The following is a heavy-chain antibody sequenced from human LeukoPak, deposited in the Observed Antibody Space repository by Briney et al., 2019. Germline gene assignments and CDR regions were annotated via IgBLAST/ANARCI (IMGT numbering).Heavy chain of an antibody. J-gene: IGHJ4*02. CDR1: GFTFSSYA. V-gene: IGHV3-30-3*01. D-gene: IGHD2-15*01. Sequence: GGSLRLSCAASGFTFSSYAMHWVRQAPGKGLEWVAVISYDGSNKYYADSVKGRFTISRDNSKNTLYLQMNSLRAEDTAVYYCARACSGGSCYLPDFDYWGQGTLVTVSS. CDR3: ARACSGGSCYLPDFDY. CDR2: ISYDGSNK.